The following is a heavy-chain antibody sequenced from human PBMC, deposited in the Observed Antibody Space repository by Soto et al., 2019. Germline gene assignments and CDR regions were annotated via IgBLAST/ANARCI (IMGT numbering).Heavy chain of an antibody. CDR3: ARGHRLVVVTAASFDY. J-gene: IGHJ4*02. Sequence: QVQLQESGPGLVKPSQTLSLTCTVSGGSITSGGYYWSWIRQHPGKGLEWIGYIYYSGSTYYNPSLKSRVTLSVDTSKNQFSLKLSSVTAADTAVYYCARGHRLVVVTAASFDYWGQGTLVTVSS. V-gene: IGHV4-31*03. CDR2: IYYSGST. CDR1: GGSITSGGYY. D-gene: IGHD2-21*02.